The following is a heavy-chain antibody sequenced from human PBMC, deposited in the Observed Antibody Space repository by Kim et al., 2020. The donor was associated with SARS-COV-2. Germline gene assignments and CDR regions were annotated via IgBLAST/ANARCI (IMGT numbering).Heavy chain of an antibody. V-gene: IGHV3-15*01. CDR2: IKSKTDGGTT. J-gene: IGHJ3*02. CDR3: TTGYCSSTSCYGDDAFDI. Sequence: GGSLRLSCAASGFTFSNAWMSWVRQAPGKGLEWVGRIKSKTDGGTTDYAAPVKGRFTISRDDSKNTLYLQMNSLKTEDTAVYYCTTGYCSSTSCYGDDAFDIWGQGTMVTVSS. CDR1: GFTFSNAW. D-gene: IGHD2-2*01.